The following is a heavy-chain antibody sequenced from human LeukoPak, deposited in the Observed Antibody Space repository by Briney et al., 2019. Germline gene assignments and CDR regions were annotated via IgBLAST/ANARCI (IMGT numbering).Heavy chain of an antibody. D-gene: IGHD3-3*01. V-gene: IGHV1-2*06. CDR3: ARDRELRFLQWLLYGMDV. CDR1: GYDFTDYY. J-gene: IGHJ6*02. CDR2: INPNTGGT. Sequence: GASVKVSCKASGYDFTDYYMHWVRQAPGQGLEWMGRINPNTGGTDHAQNFQGRVTMTRDTSISTAYMGLSRLRSDDTAVYYCARDRELRFLQWLLYGMDVWGQGTTVTVSS.